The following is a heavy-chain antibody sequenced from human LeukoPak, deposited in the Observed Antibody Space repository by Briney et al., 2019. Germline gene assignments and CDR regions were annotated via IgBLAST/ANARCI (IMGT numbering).Heavy chain of an antibody. Sequence: GGSPRLSCAASGFTFSSYSMNWVRQAPGKGLEWVSSISSSSSYIYYADSVKGRFTISRDNAKNSLYLQMNSLRAEDTAVYYCAEIAAGDAFDIWGQGTMVTVSS. CDR2: ISSSSSYI. CDR1: GFTFSSYS. D-gene: IGHD6-13*01. CDR3: AEIAAGDAFDI. J-gene: IGHJ3*02. V-gene: IGHV3-21*01.